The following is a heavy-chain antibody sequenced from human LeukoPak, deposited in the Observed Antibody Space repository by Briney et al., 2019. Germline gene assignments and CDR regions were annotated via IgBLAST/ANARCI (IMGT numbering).Heavy chain of an antibody. D-gene: IGHD2-15*01. Sequence: GGSLRLSCAASGFAISKYWMAWVRQAPGKGLEWVANIKEDGSQKHYVDSVKGRFTISRDNGKNSVYLQMNSLRAEDTAVYYCATRYCSGGSCYFDYWGQGTLVTVSS. J-gene: IGHJ4*02. V-gene: IGHV3-7*01. CDR2: IKEDGSQK. CDR1: GFAISKYW. CDR3: ATRYCSGGSCYFDY.